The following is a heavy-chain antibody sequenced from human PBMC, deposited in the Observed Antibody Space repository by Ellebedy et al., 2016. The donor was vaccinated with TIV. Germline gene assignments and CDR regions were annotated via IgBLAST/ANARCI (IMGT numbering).Heavy chain of an antibody. CDR1: GFTFSSYG. Sequence: PGGSLRLSCAASGFTFSSYGMHWVRQAPGKGLEWVAFIRYDGSNKYYADSVKGRFTISRDNSKNTLYLQMNSLRAEDTAVYYCAKDQYSGYDWPDYWGQGTLVTVSS. CDR2: IRYDGSNK. CDR3: AKDQYSGYDWPDY. V-gene: IGHV3-30*02. J-gene: IGHJ4*02. D-gene: IGHD5-12*01.